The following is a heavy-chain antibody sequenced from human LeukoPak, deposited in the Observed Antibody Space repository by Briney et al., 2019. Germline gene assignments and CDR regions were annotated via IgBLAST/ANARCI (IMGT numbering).Heavy chain of an antibody. Sequence: EASVKVSCKASGYTFTNYGISWVRQAPGQRLEWMGWISGYNGYANYAQKFQGRVTMTTDTSTSTAYMELRSLRSDDTAVFYCVRDRTKYCSSTSCPLDYWGQGTLVTVSS. CDR3: VRDRTKYCSSTSCPLDY. CDR2: ISGYNGYA. CDR1: GYTFTNYG. D-gene: IGHD2-2*01. V-gene: IGHV1-18*04. J-gene: IGHJ4*02.